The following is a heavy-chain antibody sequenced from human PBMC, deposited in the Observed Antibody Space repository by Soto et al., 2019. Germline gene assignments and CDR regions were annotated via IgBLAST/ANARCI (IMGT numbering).Heavy chain of an antibody. CDR1: GGSFSGYY. V-gene: IGHV4-34*01. D-gene: IGHD6-13*01. J-gene: IGHJ5*02. Sequence: PSEILSLTCAVYGGSFSGYYWSWIRQPPGKGLEWIGEINHSGSTNYNPSLKSRVTISVDTSKNQFSLKLSSVTAADTAVYYCARGDSSSWYFDWFDPWGQGTLVTVSS. CDR3: ARGDSSSWYFDWFDP. CDR2: INHSGST.